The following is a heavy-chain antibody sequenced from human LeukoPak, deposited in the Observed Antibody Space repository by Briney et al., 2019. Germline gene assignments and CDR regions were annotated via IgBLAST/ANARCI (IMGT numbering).Heavy chain of an antibody. CDR1: GFTFSSYS. J-gene: IGHJ6*02. D-gene: IGHD6-25*01. V-gene: IGHV3-21*01. CDR3: ARDAADPIYGMDV. Sequence: GGSLRLSCEASGFTFSSYSMNWVRQAPGKGLEWVSSISSSSSYIYYADSVKGRFTTSRDNAKNSLYLQMNSLRAEDTAVYYCARDAADPIYGMDVWGQGTTVTVSS. CDR2: ISSSSSYI.